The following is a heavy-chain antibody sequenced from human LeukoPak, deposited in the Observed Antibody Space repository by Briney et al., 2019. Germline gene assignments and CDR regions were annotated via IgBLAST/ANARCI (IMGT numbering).Heavy chain of an antibody. J-gene: IGHJ4*02. CDR2: LDTGGAT. V-gene: IGHV3-53*05. CDR1: GFTVRSHF. Sequence: GGSLRLSCAVSGFTVRSHFMAWVRQAPGKGLEWVSVLDTGGATHYADSVKGRFTISRDNSKNTLYLQMNSLRAEDTAVYYCAKDGRRQYYFDYWGQGTLVTVSS. CDR3: AKDGRRQYYFDY.